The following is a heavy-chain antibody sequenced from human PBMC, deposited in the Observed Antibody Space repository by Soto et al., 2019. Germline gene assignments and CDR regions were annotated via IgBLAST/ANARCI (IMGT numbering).Heavy chain of an antibody. V-gene: IGHV1-69*02. D-gene: IGHD2-15*01. CDR2: IIPILGIA. Sequence: QVPLVQSGAEVKKPGSSVKVSCKASGGTLSNGTISWVRQATGQGLEWMGRIIPILGIANYAQKFQGRVTITADKSTSTASIELSSLRSEDTAVFYCARSFIGGFDIWGQGTMVTVSS. CDR1: GGTLSNGT. CDR3: ARSFIGGFDI. J-gene: IGHJ3*02.